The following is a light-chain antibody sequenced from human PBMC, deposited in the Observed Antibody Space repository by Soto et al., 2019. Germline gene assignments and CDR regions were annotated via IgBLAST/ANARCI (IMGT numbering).Light chain of an antibody. V-gene: IGKV1-12*01. J-gene: IGKJ5*01. CDR3: QQANSFPIT. CDR2: AAS. Sequence: DIQMTQSPSSVSASVGARVTITCRASQGISSWLAWYQQKQGKAPKLLIYAASSLQSGVPSRFSVIVSGTDFTLTISSLQPEDVETYDCQQANSFPITFGQGTRLDIK. CDR1: QGISSW.